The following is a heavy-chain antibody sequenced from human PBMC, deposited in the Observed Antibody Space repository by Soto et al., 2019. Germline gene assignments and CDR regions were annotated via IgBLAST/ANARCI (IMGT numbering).Heavy chain of an antibody. CDR3: ARDQPGDSYRDVLGY. CDR1: GFTFSSYS. CDR2: ISSSSSYI. J-gene: IGHJ4*02. V-gene: IGHV3-21*01. D-gene: IGHD5-18*01. Sequence: PGGSLRLSCAASGFTFSSYSMNWVRQAPGKGLEWVSSISSSSSYIYYADSVKGRFTISRDNAKNSLYLQMNSLRAEDTAVYYYARDQPGDSYRDVLGYWGQRTLVIGSS.